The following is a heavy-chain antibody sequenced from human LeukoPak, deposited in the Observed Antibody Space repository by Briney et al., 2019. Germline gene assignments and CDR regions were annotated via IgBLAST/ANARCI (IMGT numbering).Heavy chain of an antibody. Sequence: PSETLSLTCTVSGGSISSSSYYWGWIRQPPGKGLEWIGSIYHSGSSYYNPSLKSRVTISVDTSKNQFSLKLSSVTAADTAVYYCASPLPRSGTYAFDIWGQGTMVTVS. CDR3: ASPLPRSGTYAFDI. V-gene: IGHV4-39*01. CDR2: IYHSGSS. D-gene: IGHD3-3*01. CDR1: GGSISSSSYY. J-gene: IGHJ3*02.